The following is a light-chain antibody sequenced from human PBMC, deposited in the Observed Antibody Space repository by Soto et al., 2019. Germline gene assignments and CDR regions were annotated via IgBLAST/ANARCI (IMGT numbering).Light chain of an antibody. V-gene: IGLV2-11*01. Sequence: QAALTQPRSVSGAPGQSVTISCTGTSSDVGGYNYVSWYQHHPGKAPKLMIYDVSKRPSGVPDRFSGSKSGNTASLTISGLQAEDEADYYGCSYAGSYGVVFGGGTKLTVL. CDR2: DVS. CDR3: CSYAGSYGVV. CDR1: SSDVGGYNY. J-gene: IGLJ2*01.